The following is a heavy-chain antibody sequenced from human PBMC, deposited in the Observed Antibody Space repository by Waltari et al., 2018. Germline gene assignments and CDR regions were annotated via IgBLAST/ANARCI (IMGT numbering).Heavy chain of an antibody. D-gene: IGHD3-22*01. V-gene: IGHV3-74*01. CDR1: GFTFSSYW. CDR2: IKGDGSDT. Sequence: EVQLVESGGGLVQPGGSLRLSCAASGFTFSSYWMHWVRQAPGKGLVWVARIKGDGSDTSYAESVKGRFTISKDNAKNTLYLQMNSLRAEDTAVYYCATRENYYYDSAYGMNVWGQGTTVSVSS. J-gene: IGHJ6*02. CDR3: ATRENYYYDSAYGMNV.